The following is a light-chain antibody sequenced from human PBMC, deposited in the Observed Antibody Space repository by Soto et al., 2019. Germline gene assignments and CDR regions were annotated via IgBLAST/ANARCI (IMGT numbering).Light chain of an antibody. J-gene: IGLJ1*01. CDR2: DDN. V-gene: IGLV1-51*01. CDR1: SSNIGGNS. Sequence: VLKQPPSVSAAPGQKVTISCSGSSSNIGGNSVSWYQQLPGTAPKLLIYDDNKRPSGIPDRFSGSKSGTSATLGITGFQTGDEADYYCGSWDSSLSAYVFGTGTKVTVL. CDR3: GSWDSSLSAYV.